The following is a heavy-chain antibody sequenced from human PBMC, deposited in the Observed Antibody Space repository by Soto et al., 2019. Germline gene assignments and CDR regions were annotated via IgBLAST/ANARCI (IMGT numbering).Heavy chain of an antibody. V-gene: IGHV3-23*01. J-gene: IGHJ4*02. CDR2: ITGSGSNT. D-gene: IGHD3-22*01. Sequence: EVQLLDSGGGWVQPGGSLRLSCAAYGFTFSNYAMSWVRQAPGKGLEWVSTITGSGSNTYYYADSVKGRFTITRDNSKNMLYLQMKSLRAEDTAVYYCAKRDYYDSSDYYLDYFDHWGQGTLVTVSS. CDR3: AKRDYYDSSDYYLDYFDH. CDR1: GFTFSNYA.